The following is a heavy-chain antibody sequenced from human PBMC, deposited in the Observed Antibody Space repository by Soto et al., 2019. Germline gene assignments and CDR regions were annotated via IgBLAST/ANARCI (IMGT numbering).Heavy chain of an antibody. Sequence: GQLLESGGGMVQPGGSLRLSCAASGFTFSSFAMNWVRLPPGRGLEWVAAVTSSASSTHYADSVKGRFTISRDNSKNTLYLKRTSLRADDRAVYYCAKGGAVSFNPLDVGGQGTMVTFSS. CDR1: GFTFSSFA. CDR3: AKGGAVSFNPLDV. D-gene: IGHD1-26*01. V-gene: IGHV3-23*01. J-gene: IGHJ3*01. CDR2: VTSSASST.